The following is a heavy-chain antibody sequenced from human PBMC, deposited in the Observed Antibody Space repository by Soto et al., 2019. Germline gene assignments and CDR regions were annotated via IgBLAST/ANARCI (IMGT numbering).Heavy chain of an antibody. CDR1: GFTFSSYW. CDR3: ASLRGEWLLQNYYYYYGMDV. Sequence: GGSLRLSCAASGFTFSSYWMSWVRQAPGKGLEWVANIKQDGSEKYYVDSVKGRFTISRDNAKNSLYLQMNSLRAEDTAVYYCASLRGEWLLQNYYYYYGMDVWGQGTTVTVSS. CDR2: IKQDGSEK. D-gene: IGHD3-3*01. J-gene: IGHJ6*02. V-gene: IGHV3-7*05.